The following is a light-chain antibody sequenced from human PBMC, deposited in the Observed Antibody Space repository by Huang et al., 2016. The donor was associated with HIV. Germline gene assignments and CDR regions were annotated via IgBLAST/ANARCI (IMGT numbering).Light chain of an antibody. J-gene: IGKJ1*01. CDR3: QEYSIYSA. CDR1: QSISPF. CDR2: KAS. Sequence: KMTQSPSTLSASVGDRVTITCRASQSISPFLAWYQHQPGKAPKLLVYKASYLQTGVPSRISGGGSGTDFTLTISSLQPEDSSTYYCQEYSIYSAFGQGTKVEVK. V-gene: IGKV1-5*03.